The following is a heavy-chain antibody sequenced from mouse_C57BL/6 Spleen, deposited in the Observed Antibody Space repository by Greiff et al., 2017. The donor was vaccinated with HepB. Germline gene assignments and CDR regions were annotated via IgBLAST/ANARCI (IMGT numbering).Heavy chain of an antibody. V-gene: IGHV2-5*01. Sequence: VKLVESGPGLVQPSQSLSITCTVSGFSLTSYGVHWVRQSPGKGLEWLGVIWRGGNTDYNAAFMSRLSITKDNSKCQVFFKMNSLQAEVTAIYYCAKIWDYGYFDYWGQGTTLTVSS. D-gene: IGHD1-1*01. CDR3: AKIWDYGYFDY. CDR1: GFSLTSYG. CDR2: IWRGGNT. J-gene: IGHJ2*01.